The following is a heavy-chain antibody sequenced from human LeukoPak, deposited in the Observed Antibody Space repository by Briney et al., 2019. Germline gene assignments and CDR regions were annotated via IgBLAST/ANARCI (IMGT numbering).Heavy chain of an antibody. CDR2: IDSPGTST. V-gene: IGHV3-74*01. CDR1: GFTFSDYW. D-gene: IGHD3-10*01. J-gene: IGHJ6*02. Sequence: GGSLRLSCAASGFTFSDYWMHWVRQAPGKGLVWVSRIDSPGTSTSYADSVKGRFTISRDNAKNTLYLQMNSLRAEDTAVYYCTRDRRYGGMDVWGQGTTVTVSS. CDR3: TRDRRYGGMDV.